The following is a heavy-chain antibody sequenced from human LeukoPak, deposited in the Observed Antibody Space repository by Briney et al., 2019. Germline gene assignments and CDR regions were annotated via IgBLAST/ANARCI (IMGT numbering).Heavy chain of an antibody. J-gene: IGHJ3*02. CDR2: IFSDGSTA. CDR3: GRERFGEGAFDI. D-gene: IGHD3-10*01. Sequence: GGSLRLSCAVSGFSFSRYWMHWVRQAPGKGLVWVSRIFSDGSTATYADSVNGRFTISRDNAKNTLYLEMNGLRAEDTAVYYCGRERFGEGAFDIWGQGTMVTVSS. V-gene: IGHV3-74*01. CDR1: GFSFSRYW.